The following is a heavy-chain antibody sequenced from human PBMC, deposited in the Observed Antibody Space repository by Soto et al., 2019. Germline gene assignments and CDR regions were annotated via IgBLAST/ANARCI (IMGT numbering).Heavy chain of an antibody. D-gene: IGHD3-22*01. V-gene: IGHV3-48*02. Sequence: EVQLVESGGGLVQPGGSLRLSCAASGFTFSSYSMNWVRQAPGKGLEWVSYISSSSSTIYYADSVKGRFTISRDNAKNSLYLQMNSLRDEDTAVYYCASPLDSSGYLAFDIWGQGTMVTVSS. CDR1: GFTFSSYS. CDR2: ISSSSSTI. J-gene: IGHJ3*02. CDR3: ASPLDSSGYLAFDI.